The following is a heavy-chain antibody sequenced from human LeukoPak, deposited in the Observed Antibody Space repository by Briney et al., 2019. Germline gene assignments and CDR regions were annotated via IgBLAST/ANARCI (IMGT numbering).Heavy chain of an antibody. CDR3: ARDKLELLDY. V-gene: IGHV4-31*03. CDR1: GGSISSGGYY. Sequence: PSETLSLTCTVSGGSISSGGYYWSWIRQHPGKGLEWIGYIYYSGSTYYNPSLKGRVTISVDTSKNQFSLKLSSVTAADTAVYYCARDKLELLDYWGQGTLVTVSS. J-gene: IGHJ4*02. D-gene: IGHD1-7*01. CDR2: IYYSGST.